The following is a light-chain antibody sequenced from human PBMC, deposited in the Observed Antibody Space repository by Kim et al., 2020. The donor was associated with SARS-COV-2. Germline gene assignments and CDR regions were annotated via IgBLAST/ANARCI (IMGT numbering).Light chain of an antibody. Sequence: PVRTAMIPYGVTIIGSKIWHWYQQKPGQAPVLVISYDSARPSGIPERFSGSTSGNTATVTSSRVEAGDEADYYCQVWDSSDDHRVVFGGGTQLTVL. CDR3: QVWDSSDDHRVV. V-gene: IGLV3-21*04. J-gene: IGLJ2*01. CDR2: YDS. CDR1: IIGSKI.